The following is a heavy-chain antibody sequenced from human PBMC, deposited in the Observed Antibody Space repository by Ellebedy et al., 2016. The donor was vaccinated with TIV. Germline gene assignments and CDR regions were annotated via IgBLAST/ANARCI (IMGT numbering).Heavy chain of an antibody. CDR3: ARHGKSGSYSPYFDY. V-gene: IGHV4-59*08. J-gene: IGHJ4*02. D-gene: IGHD1-26*01. CDR1: GGSLSGYY. CDR2: IHNNGDT. Sequence: MPSETLSLTCTVSGGSLSGYYWSWIRQPPGKGLEWIAYIHNNGDTYYNPSLKSRVTISLDASKNQFSLKMSSVTATDTALFYFARHGKSGSYSPYFDYWGQGTLVTVSP.